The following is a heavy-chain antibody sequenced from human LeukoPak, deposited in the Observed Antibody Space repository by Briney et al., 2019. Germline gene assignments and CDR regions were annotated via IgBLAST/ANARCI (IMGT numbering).Heavy chain of an antibody. CDR3: ARSFQYSSSSPFDY. CDR1: GFTFSSYA. CDR2: ISGSGGST. D-gene: IGHD6-6*01. Sequence: PGGSLRLSCAASGFTFSSYAMSWVRQAPGKGLEWVSAISGSGGSTYYADSVKGRFTISRDNAKNSLYLQMNSLRAEDTAVYYCARSFQYSSSSPFDYWGQGTLVTVSS. J-gene: IGHJ4*02. V-gene: IGHV3-23*01.